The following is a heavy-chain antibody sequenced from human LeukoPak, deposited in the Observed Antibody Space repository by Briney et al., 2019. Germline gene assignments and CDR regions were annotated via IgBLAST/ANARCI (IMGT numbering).Heavy chain of an antibody. D-gene: IGHD3-22*01. CDR2: INPNSGGT. CDR1: GYTFTGYH. CDR3: ARSRHYDSSGYYRY. J-gene: IGHJ4*02. V-gene: IGHV1-2*02. Sequence: ASVKVSCKASGYTFTGYHMHWVRQAPGQGLEWMGWINPNSGGTNYAQKFQGRVTMTRDTSISTAYMELSRLRSDDTAVYYCARSRHYDSSGYYRYWGQGTLVTVSS.